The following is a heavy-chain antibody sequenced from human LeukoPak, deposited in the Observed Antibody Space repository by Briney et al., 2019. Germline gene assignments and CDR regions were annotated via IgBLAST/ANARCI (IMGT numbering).Heavy chain of an antibody. V-gene: IGHV1-69*05. CDR1: GGTFSSYA. Sequence: SVKVSCKASGGTFSSYAISWVRQAPGQGLEWMGGIIPIFGTANYAQKFQGRVTITTDESTSTAYMELSSLRSEDTAVYYCATRRGYCSSTSCYPQINYYYYYYYMDVWGKGTTVTVSS. D-gene: IGHD2-2*01. CDR2: IIPIFGTA. J-gene: IGHJ6*03. CDR3: ATRRGYCSSTSCYPQINYYYYYYYMDV.